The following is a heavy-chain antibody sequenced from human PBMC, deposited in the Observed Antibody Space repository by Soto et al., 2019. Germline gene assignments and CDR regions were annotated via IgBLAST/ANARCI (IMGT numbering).Heavy chain of an antibody. CDR3: AHHPYYGLGSYSFDY. D-gene: IGHD3-10*01. CDR1: GFSLTTSGVG. V-gene: IGHV2-5*02. Sequence: QITLKESGPPLVRPTQTLTLTCTFSGFSLTTSGVGVGWIRQPPGKALEWLAVIYWDDDKRYSSSLKSRLTITKDTSKNQVVLTMTNMDHVDTATYYCAHHPYYGLGSYSFDYWGQGTLVTVSS. J-gene: IGHJ4*02. CDR2: IYWDDDK.